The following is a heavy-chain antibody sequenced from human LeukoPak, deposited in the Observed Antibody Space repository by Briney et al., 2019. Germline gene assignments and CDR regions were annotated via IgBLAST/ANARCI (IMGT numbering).Heavy chain of an antibody. D-gene: IGHD5-24*01. CDR2: IKEDGSEK. Sequence: GGSLRLSCAASGLTFSNYWMSWVRQAPGKGLEWVAIIKEDGSEKYYGDSVRGRFTISRDNAKSSLNLQMSSLRADDTAVYYCARHGRHNFDYWGQGTLVTVSS. CDR1: GLTFSNYW. CDR3: ARHGRHNFDY. V-gene: IGHV3-7*01. J-gene: IGHJ4*02.